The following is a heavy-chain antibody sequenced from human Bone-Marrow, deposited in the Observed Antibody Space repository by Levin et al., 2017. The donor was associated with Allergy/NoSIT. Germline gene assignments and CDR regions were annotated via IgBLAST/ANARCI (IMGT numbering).Heavy chain of an antibody. Sequence: SGGSLRLSCAASGFTFSRHGFHWVRQAPGKGLEWVALIWFDGSKKWYADSVKGRFTISRDDSMNTLFLQMNSLRDDDTATYYCARDVSRGSLENWGQGTLVTVSS. J-gene: IGHJ4*02. CDR1: GFTFSRHG. V-gene: IGHV3-33*01. CDR3: ARDVSRGSLEN. D-gene: IGHD2-15*01. CDR2: IWFDGSKK.